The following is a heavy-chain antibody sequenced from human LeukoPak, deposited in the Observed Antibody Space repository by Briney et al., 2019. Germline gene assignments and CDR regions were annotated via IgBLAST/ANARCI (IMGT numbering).Heavy chain of an antibody. D-gene: IGHD2-2*01. CDR3: AKTIVVVPAASPYYYYMVV. J-gene: IGHJ6*03. V-gene: IGHV1-69*13. CDR2: IIPIFGTA. Sequence: SVKVSCKASGDTFTSYAISWVRQAPGQGLEWMGGIIPIFGTANYAQKFQGRVTITADESTSTAYMELSSLRSEDTAVYYSAKTIVVVPAASPYYYYMVVWGKGTTVTVSS. CDR1: GDTFTSYA.